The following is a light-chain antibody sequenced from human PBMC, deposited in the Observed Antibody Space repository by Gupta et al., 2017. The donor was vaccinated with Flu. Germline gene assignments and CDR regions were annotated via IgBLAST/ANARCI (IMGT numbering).Light chain of an antibody. J-gene: IGLJ2*01. CDR2: STN. Sequence: QTVVTQEPSFSVSPGGTVTLTFALHSGSVSTYFYPSWYQQAPGQPPRTLIYSTNIRSSGVPDRFSGSILGNKAALTITGAQTEDECHYFCMLYMNTTIFFGGGTKLTVL. V-gene: IGLV8-61*01. CDR3: MLYMNTTIF. CDR1: SGSVSTYFY.